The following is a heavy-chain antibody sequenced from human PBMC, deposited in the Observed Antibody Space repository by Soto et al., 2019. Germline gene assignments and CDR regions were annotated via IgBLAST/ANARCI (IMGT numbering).Heavy chain of an antibody. J-gene: IGHJ4*02. V-gene: IGHV1-18*01. CDR1: GYTFTNYG. Sequence: ASVKVSCKASGYTFTNYGISWVRQAPGQGLEWMAWISAYNGNTNYAQKFQGRVTVTTDTSTTTAYMELRSLRSDDTAVYYCARARSGSPGPPFDYWGQGTLVTVSS. D-gene: IGHD3-10*01. CDR2: ISAYNGNT. CDR3: ARARSGSPGPPFDY.